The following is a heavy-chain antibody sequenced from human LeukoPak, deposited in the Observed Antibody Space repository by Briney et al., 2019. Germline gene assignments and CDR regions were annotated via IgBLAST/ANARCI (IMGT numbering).Heavy chain of an antibody. CDR2: ISGSGGST. J-gene: IGHJ4*02. CDR1: GFTFSSYA. CDR3: ENAAILTGYLALSFYFDY. V-gene: IGHV3-23*01. Sequence: PGGSLRLSCAASGFTFSSYAMSWVRQAPGKGLEWVSAISGSGGSTYYADSVKGRFTISRDNSKNTLYLQMNSLRAEDTAVYYSENAAILTGYLALSFYFDYCGQRTLVTVSS. D-gene: IGHD3-9*01.